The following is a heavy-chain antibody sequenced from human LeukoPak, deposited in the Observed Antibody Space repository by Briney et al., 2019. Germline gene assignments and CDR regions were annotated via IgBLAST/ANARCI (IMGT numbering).Heavy chain of an antibody. CDR2: INPSGGST. V-gene: IGHV1-46*01. CDR1: GYTFTSYC. J-gene: IGHJ4*02. Sequence: GASVKVSCKASGYTFTSYCMHWVRQAPGQGLEWMGIINPSGGSTSYAQKFQGRVTMTRDTSTSTVYMELSSLRSEDTAVYYCARDLGGILEMATIQTDYWGQGTLVTVSS. CDR3: ARDLGGILEMATIQTDY. D-gene: IGHD5-24*01.